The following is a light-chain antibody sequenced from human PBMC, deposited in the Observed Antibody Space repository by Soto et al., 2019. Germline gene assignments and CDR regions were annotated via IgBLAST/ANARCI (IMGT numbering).Light chain of an antibody. J-gene: IGKJ5*01. CDR2: DVS. V-gene: IGKV1-13*02. CDR1: QDIRGA. CDR3: QQFNTYPLT. Sequence: AIQLTQSPSSLSASVGDRVTITCRASQDIRGALCWYQQKPGKPPKLLSFDVSSLQSGVPSRFSASGSGTDFTLTIRSLQPESFAAYSCQQFNTYPLTFSHGTRL.